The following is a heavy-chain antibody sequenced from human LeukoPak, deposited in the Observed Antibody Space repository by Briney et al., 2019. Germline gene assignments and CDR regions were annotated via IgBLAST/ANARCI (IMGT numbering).Heavy chain of an antibody. V-gene: IGHV3-21*01. D-gene: IGHD6-13*01. J-gene: IGHJ4*02. Sequence: PGGSLRLSCAASGFTFSSYSMNWVRQAPGKGLEWVSSINSDSSIMYYAESVKGRFTISRDNARNTLYLQMNSLRAEDTAVYYCAREKAAAAFDCWGQGTLVTVSS. CDR3: AREKAAAAFDC. CDR2: INSDSSIM. CDR1: GFTFSSYS.